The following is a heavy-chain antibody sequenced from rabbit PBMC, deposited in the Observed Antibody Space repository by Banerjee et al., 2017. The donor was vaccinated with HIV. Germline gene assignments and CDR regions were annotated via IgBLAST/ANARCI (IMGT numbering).Heavy chain of an antibody. V-gene: IGHV1S45*01. CDR2: IYGGSSGST. Sequence: QEQLVESRGGLVKPEGSLTLTCTASGFSFSSSYWIWWVRQAPGKGLEWIGCIYGGSSGSTYYASWAKGRFTISKTSSTTVTLQMTSLTAADTATYFCARDSDWNYYQLWGPGTLVTVS. CDR3: ARDSDWNYYQL. J-gene: IGHJ4*01. CDR1: GFSFSSSYW. D-gene: IGHD4-1*01.